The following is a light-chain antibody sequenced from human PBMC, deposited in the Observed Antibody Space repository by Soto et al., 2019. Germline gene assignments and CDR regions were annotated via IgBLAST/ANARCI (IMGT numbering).Light chain of an antibody. J-gene: IGLJ1*01. CDR1: SSDVGSYNR. CDR3: FSYTSSGTYV. CDR2: EGS. Sequence: QSALTQPASVSGSPGQSLTISCTGTSSDVGSYNRVSWYQHHPGKAPKLMIYEGSKRPSGVSNRFSGSKSGNTASLTISGLQAEDETDYYCFSYTSSGTYVFGTGTKDTVL. V-gene: IGLV2-14*02.